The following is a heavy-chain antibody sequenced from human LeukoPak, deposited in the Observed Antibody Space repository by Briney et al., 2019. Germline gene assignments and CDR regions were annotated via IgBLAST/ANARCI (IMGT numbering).Heavy chain of an antibody. J-gene: IGHJ5*02. CDR1: GYTFTGYY. D-gene: IGHD5-18*01. V-gene: IGHV1-2*02. CDR3: ARERIQLWLRWFDP. CDR2: INPNSGGT. Sequence: GASVKVSCKASGYTFTGYYMHWVRQAPGQGLEWMGWINPNSGGTNYAQKFQGRVTMTRDTSISTAYMELSRLRSDDTAVYYCARERIQLWLRWFDPWGQGTLVTVSS.